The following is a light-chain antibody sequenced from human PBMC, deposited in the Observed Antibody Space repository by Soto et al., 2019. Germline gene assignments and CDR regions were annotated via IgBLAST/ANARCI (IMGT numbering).Light chain of an antibody. CDR3: CSYAGSSTFVV. CDR1: SRDVGTYNF. Sequence: QSVLTQPASVSGSPGQSITISCTGTSRDVGTYNFVSWYQQHPGKAPKLMIYEGTKRPSGVSNRFSGSKSGNTASLTISGLQAEDEADYYCCSYAGSSTFVVFGGGTKLTVL. V-gene: IGLV2-23*03. CDR2: EGT. J-gene: IGLJ2*01.